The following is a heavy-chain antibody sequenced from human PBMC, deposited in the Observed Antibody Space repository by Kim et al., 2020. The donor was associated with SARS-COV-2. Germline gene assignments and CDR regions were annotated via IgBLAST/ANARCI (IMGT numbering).Heavy chain of an antibody. CDR1: GFTFDDYA. J-gene: IGHJ3*02. CDR3: AKDLNYEHDAFDI. V-gene: IGHV3-9*01. D-gene: IGHD3-22*01. CDR2: ISWNSGSI. Sequence: GGSLRLSCAASGFTFDDYAMHWVRQAPGKGLEWVSGISWNSGSIGYADSVKGRFTISRDNAKNSLYLQMNSLRAEDTALYYCAKDLNYEHDAFDIWGQGTMVTVAS.